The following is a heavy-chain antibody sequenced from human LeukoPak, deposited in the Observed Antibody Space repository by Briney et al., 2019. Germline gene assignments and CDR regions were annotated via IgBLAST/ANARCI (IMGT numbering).Heavy chain of an antibody. Sequence: PSETLSLTCTVSGASISSGDYYWSWIRQPPGKGLECIGHIYYSGSTYYNPSLKSRVTISVDTSMNQFSLKLSSVTAADTAVYYCARGRGVPYYYDSSGYYPADYWGQGTLVTVSS. CDR1: GASISSGDYY. CDR2: IYYSGST. CDR3: ARGRGVPYYYDSSGYYPADY. D-gene: IGHD3-22*01. V-gene: IGHV4-30-4*01. J-gene: IGHJ4*02.